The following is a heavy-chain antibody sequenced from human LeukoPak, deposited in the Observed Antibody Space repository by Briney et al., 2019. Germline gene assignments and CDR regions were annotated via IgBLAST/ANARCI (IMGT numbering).Heavy chain of an antibody. V-gene: IGHV1-2*02. J-gene: IGHJ5*02. Sequence: VKVSFQASGFHFTSYYMHWVRQAPGQGLEWMGWINPNSGDTNYSQKVQGRVTMTRDTSMSTAYVELSRLRSDDTAVYYCARGAGPKISNWFDPWPQGTVVSV. CDR3: ARGAGPKISNWFDP. CDR1: GFHFTSYY. D-gene: IGHD1-26*01. CDR2: INPNSGDT.